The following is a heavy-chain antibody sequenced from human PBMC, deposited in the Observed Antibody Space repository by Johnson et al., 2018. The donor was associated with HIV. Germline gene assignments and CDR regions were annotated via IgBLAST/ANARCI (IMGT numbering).Heavy chain of an antibody. V-gene: IGHV3-11*01. CDR2: ISSSGSTI. CDR1: GFTFRDYY. J-gene: IGHJ3*02. CDR3: AKDWGLLGKDACVI. Sequence: QVQLVESGGGLVKPGGSLRLSCAASGFTFRDYYMNWMRQAPGKGLEWVSHISSSGSTIYYADSVKGRFTISRNNAKKSLYLQMKSLRAEDTALYYCAKDWGLLGKDACVIWCQGTMVTVSS. D-gene: IGHD3-10*01.